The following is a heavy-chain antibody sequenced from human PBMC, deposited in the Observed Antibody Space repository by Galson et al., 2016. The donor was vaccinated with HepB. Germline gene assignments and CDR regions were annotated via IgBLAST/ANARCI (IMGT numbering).Heavy chain of an antibody. D-gene: IGHD1-1*01. CDR1: GFTFSHSA. CDR2: IDSSGSSI. J-gene: IGHJ4*02. V-gene: IGHV3-48*03. Sequence: SLRLSCAASGFTFSHSAMNWVRQAPGKGLEWISYIDSSGSSIYYADSVKGRFTISRDNAKNALFLQVNSLRAEDTAIYYCAKEGPYSWNDYWGQGTLVTVSS. CDR3: AKEGPYSWNDY.